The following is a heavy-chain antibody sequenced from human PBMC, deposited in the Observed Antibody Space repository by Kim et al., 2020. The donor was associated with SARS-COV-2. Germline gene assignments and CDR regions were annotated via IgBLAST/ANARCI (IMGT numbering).Heavy chain of an antibody. CDR1: GDSVSSNSAA. V-gene: IGHV6-1*01. CDR2: TYYRSKWYT. D-gene: IGHD6-19*01. J-gene: IGHJ4*02. CDR3: ARDRQRAGTGVDY. Sequence: SQTLSLSCDISGDSVSSNSAAWNWIRQSPSRGHEWLGRTYYRSKWYTDYALSVKGRITINPDTSKNQFSLQLNSVTPEDTAVYYCARDRQRAGTGVDYWGQGTLVTVSS.